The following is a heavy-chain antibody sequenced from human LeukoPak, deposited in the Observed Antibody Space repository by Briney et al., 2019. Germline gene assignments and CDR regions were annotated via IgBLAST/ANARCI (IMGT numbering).Heavy chain of an antibody. V-gene: IGHV1-69*10. J-gene: IGHJ4*02. D-gene: IGHD3-10*01. CDR3: AREFYYYGSGSYSNDY. CDR2: IITILGIA. Sequence: SVKVSCKASGATCTSYAISWVRRSPGQGLEWRGGIITILGIANYAQKFQGRVTITADKSTSTAYMELSSLRSEDTAVYYCAREFYYYGSGSYSNDYWGQGTLVTVSS. CDR1: GATCTSYA.